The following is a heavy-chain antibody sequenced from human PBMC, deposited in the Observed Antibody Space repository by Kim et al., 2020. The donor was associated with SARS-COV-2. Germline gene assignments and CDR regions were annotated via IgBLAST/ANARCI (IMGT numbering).Heavy chain of an antibody. CDR1: GFTVSSNY. CDR3: ASSTPGYGSGYYYGMDV. V-gene: IGHV3-66*01. D-gene: IGHD3-10*01. CDR2: IYSGGST. J-gene: IGHJ6*02. Sequence: GGSLRLSCAASGFTVSSNYMSWVRQAPGKGLEWVSVIYSGGSTYYADSVKGRFTISRDNSKNTLYLQMNSLRAEDTAVYYCASSTPGYGSGYYYGMDVWGQGTTVTVSS.